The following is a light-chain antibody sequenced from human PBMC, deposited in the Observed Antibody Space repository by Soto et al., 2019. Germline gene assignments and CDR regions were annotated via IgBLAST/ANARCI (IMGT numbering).Light chain of an antibody. CDR1: SSSIGAGYD. CDR2: GNS. CDR3: QSYDSSLSGSYV. J-gene: IGLJ1*01. Sequence: QSVLTQPPSVSGAPGQSVTISCTGSSSSIGAGYDVHWYQQLPGTAPKLLIYGNSNRPSGVPDRFSGSKSGTSASLAITGLQAEDEADYYCQSYDSSLSGSYVFGTGTKVTVL. V-gene: IGLV1-40*01.